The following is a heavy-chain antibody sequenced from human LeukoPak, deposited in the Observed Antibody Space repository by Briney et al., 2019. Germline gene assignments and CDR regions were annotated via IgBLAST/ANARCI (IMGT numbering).Heavy chain of an antibody. CDR1: GGSFSGYY. CDR3: ARMRSGWYVDY. J-gene: IGHJ4*02. D-gene: IGHD6-19*01. Sequence: TSETLSLTCAVYGGSFSGYYWSWIRQPPGKGLEWIGEINHSGSTNYNPSLKSRVTISVDTSKNQFSLKLNSVTAADTAVYYCARMRSGWYVDYWGQGTLVTVSS. CDR2: INHSGST. V-gene: IGHV4-34*01.